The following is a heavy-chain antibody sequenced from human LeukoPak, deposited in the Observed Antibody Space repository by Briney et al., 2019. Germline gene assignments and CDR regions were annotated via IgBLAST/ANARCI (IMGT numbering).Heavy chain of an antibody. CDR2: ISGSGGST. Sequence: GGSLRLSCAASGFTFSSYAMSWVRQAPGKGLEWVSAISGSGGSTYYADSVKGRFTIFRDNSKNTLYLQMNSLRAEDTAVYHCAKDPAGIVWFDPWGQGTLVTVSS. CDR3: AKDPAGIVWFDP. D-gene: IGHD3-16*02. CDR1: GFTFSSYA. J-gene: IGHJ5*02. V-gene: IGHV3-23*01.